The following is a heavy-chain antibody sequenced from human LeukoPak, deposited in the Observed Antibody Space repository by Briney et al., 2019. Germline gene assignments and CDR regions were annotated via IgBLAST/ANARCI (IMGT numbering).Heavy chain of an antibody. CDR2: IRYDGSNE. J-gene: IGHJ4*02. Sequence: GGSLRLSCAASGFSFSTYGLHWVRHTPGKGLEWVAFIRYDGSNEYYADSVKGRFTISRDNSKNTLYLQMNSLRAEDTAVYYCAKVRGRQLWSSFDYWGQGTLVTVSS. V-gene: IGHV3-30*02. D-gene: IGHD5-18*01. CDR3: AKVRGRQLWSSFDY. CDR1: GFSFSTYG.